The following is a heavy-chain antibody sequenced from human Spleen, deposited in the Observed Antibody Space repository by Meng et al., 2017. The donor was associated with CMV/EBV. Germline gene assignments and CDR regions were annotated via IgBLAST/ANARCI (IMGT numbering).Heavy chain of an antibody. CDR2: ISVGGET. CDR3: ASPEEDIVVVPAALDY. J-gene: IGHJ4*02. D-gene: IGHD2-2*01. CDR1: GFTFRSYD. Sequence: GESLKISWAASGFTFRSYDINWVRQAPGKGLDWVSGISVGGETYYADSVKGRFTISRDNSKNTLYLQMSSLRAEDTAVYYCASPEEDIVVVPAALDYWGQGTLVTVSS. V-gene: IGHV3-23*01.